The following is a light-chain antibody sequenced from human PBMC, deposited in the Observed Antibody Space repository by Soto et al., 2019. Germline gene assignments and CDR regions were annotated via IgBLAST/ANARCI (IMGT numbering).Light chain of an antibody. CDR3: QQSYETQWT. J-gene: IGKJ1*01. Sequence: DIQMTQSPSSLSASVGDRVNITCRTSQSISSYLNWFQQKPGKAPKLLIYTTSRLQSGVPSRFSGIGSGKDFTLTISSLQPEDFALYYCQQSYETQWTFGQGTKVEIK. CDR1: QSISSY. CDR2: TTS. V-gene: IGKV1-39*01.